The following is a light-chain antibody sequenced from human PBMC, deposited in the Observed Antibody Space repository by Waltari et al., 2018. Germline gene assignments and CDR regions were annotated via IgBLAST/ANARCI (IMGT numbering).Light chain of an antibody. CDR1: QGISNY. V-gene: IGKV1-9*01. CDR2: AAS. CDR3: QQLNSYQWT. J-gene: IGKJ1*01. Sequence: IQLTQSPSSLSPSVGDRATITSRASQGISNYLAWYEQKPGKAPKLLIYAASTLQSGVPSRFSGSGSGTDFTLTISSLKPEDFATYYCQQLNSYQWTFGQGTKVEIK.